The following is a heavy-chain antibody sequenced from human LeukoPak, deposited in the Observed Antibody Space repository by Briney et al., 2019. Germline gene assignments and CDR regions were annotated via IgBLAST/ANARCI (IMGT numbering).Heavy chain of an antibody. CDR2: ISHDGSNK. CDR1: GFTFSSYG. Sequence: GGSLRLSCAAPGFTFSSYGMHWVRQAPGKGLEWVAVISHDGSNKYYADSVKGRFTISRDNSKNTLYLQMNSLRAEDTAVYYCARSIVWEQKDYYYGMDVWGQGTTVTVSS. CDR3: ARSIVWEQKDYYYGMDV. J-gene: IGHJ6*02. V-gene: IGHV3-30*19. D-gene: IGHD2-15*01.